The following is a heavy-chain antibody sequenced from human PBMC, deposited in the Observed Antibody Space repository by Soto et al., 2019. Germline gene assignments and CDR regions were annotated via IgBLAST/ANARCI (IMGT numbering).Heavy chain of an antibody. CDR3: AKDSVALPFQH. J-gene: IGHJ1*01. CDR2: ISGSGGST. CDR1: GFTFSSYA. Sequence: GGSLRLSCAASGFTFSSYAMSWVRQAPGKGLEWVSAISGSGGSTYYADSVKGRFTISRDNSKNTLYLRMNSLRAEDTAVYYCAKDSVALPFQHWGQGTLVTVSS. V-gene: IGHV3-23*01. D-gene: IGHD2-2*01.